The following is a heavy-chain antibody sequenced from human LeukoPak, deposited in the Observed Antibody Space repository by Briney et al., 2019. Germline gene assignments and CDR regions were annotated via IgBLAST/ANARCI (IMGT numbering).Heavy chain of an antibody. CDR2: IYFSGST. D-gene: IGHD4-17*01. J-gene: IGHJ5*02. Sequence: SETLSLTCTVSGGSIRSDHWSWIRQPPGKGLEFIGYIYFSGSTSYNPSLKSRVTISVDSSKTQFSLTLRSVTAADTPVYYCARAHDYGDYKKWFDPWGQGTLVTVSS. CDR1: GGSIRSDH. CDR3: ARAHDYGDYKKWFDP. V-gene: IGHV4-59*01.